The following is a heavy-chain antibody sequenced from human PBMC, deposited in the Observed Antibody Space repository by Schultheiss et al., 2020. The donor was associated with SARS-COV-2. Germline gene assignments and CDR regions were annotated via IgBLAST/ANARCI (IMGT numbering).Heavy chain of an antibody. CDR1: GFTFSSYA. Sequence: GESLKISCAASGFTFSSYAMSWVRQAPGKGLEWVSAISGSGGSTYYADSVKGRFTISRDNSKNTLYLQMNSLRAEDTAVYYCARDQGVGIVGASTYTTLDSWGQGTLVTVSS. CDR2: ISGSGGST. V-gene: IGHV3-23*01. J-gene: IGHJ4*02. CDR3: ARDQGVGIVGASTYTTLDS. D-gene: IGHD1-26*01.